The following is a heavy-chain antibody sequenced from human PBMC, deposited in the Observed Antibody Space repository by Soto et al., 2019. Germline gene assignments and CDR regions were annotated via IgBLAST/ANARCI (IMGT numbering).Heavy chain of an antibody. J-gene: IGHJ5*02. CDR3: ARERPDGARLDP. Sequence: QVQLQESGPGRVKPSQTLSLTCTFSGGSITSGDYYWGWIRQPPGKGLEWIGYIYHSGSTYYNPSLKSRVTISVNTSKNQFSLKLSSVTAADTAVYYCARERPDGARLDPWGQGTLVTVSS. CDR2: IYHSGST. D-gene: IGHD6-6*01. V-gene: IGHV4-30-4*01. CDR1: GGSITSGDYY.